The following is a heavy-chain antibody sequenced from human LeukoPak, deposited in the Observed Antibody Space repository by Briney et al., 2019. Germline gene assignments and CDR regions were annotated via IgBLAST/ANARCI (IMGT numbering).Heavy chain of an antibody. CDR2: INHRGST. CDR1: GGSFSGYY. CDR3: ARGRRYYYYMDV. Sequence: SETLSLTCAVYGGSFSGYYWSWIRQPPGKGLEWIGEINHRGSTNYNPPLKSRVTISVDTSKNQFSLKLSSVTAADTAVCYCARGRRYYYYMDVWGKGTTVTVSS. V-gene: IGHV4-34*01. J-gene: IGHJ6*03.